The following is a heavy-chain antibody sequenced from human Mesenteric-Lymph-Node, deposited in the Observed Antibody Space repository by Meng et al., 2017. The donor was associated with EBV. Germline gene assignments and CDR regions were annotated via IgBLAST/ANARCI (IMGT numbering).Heavy chain of an antibody. CDR2: IYHRGST. V-gene: IGHV4-4*01. J-gene: IGHJ4*02. CDR3: ARVNEGQWLVRGAFDY. CDR1: GGSISTSNG. D-gene: IGHD6-19*01. Sequence: QGPPAESGPGPVKPAGTLSLTRAGSGGSISTSNGWSWVRQPPGKGLEWIGEIYHRGSTNYNPSLTSRVTISVDESKNEFSLSLTSVTAADTAVYFCARVNEGQWLVRGAFDYWGQGTLVTVSS.